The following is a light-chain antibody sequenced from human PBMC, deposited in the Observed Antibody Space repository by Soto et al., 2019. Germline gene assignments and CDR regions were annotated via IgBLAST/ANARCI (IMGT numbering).Light chain of an antibody. V-gene: IGKV1-5*01. CDR1: QSISSW. CDR2: EAS. J-gene: IGKJ4*02. CDR3: QQYTNFPLT. Sequence: DIQMTQSPSTLSASVGDRVTITCRASQSISSWLAWYQQKPGKAPKLLIHEASSLESGVPSRFSGSESGTEFTLTSSGLLLEDLATYYCQQYTNFPLTCGGGTRVEIK.